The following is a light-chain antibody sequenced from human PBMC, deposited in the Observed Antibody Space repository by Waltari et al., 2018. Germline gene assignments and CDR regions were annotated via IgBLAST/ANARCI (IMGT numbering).Light chain of an antibody. CDR3: SSYTSSGTLVV. J-gene: IGLJ2*01. Sequence: QSALTQPASVSGSPGQSITISCTGTSSDIGGYIYVSWYQQHPGKAPKVIVYDVSNRPSGVSNRFSGSKHGNMASLTISGLQAEDEAHYYCSSYTSSGTLVVFGGGTRLTVL. CDR1: SSDIGGYIY. CDR2: DVS. V-gene: IGLV2-14*03.